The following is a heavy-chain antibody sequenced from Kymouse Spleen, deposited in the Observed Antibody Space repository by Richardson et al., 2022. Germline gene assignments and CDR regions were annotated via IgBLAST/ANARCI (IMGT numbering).Heavy chain of an antibody. D-gene: IGHD3-9*01. CDR2: FDPEDGET. CDR3: ATGLRYFDWLFPRGMDV. Sequence: QVQLVQSGAEVKKPGASVKVSCKVSGYTLTELSMHWVRQAPGKGLEWMGGFDPEDGETIYAQKFQGRVTMTEDTSTDTAYMDLSSLRSEDTAVYYCATGLRYFDWLFPRGMDVWGQGTTVTVSS. J-gene: IGHJ6*02. CDR1: GYTLTELS. V-gene: IGHV1-24*d01.